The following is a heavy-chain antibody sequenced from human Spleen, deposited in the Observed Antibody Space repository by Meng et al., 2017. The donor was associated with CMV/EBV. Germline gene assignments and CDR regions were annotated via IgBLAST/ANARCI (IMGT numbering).Heavy chain of an antibody. D-gene: IGHD3-9*01. J-gene: IGHJ3*01. V-gene: IGHV4-30-4*02. CDR3: ARGESYDILTGYFPLIDAFDV. CDR2: IYYSGST. Sequence: SETLSLTCTVSGGSISSGDYYWSWIRQPPGKGLEWIGYIYYSGSTYYNPSLKSRVTISADTSRNQFSLKLSSVTAADTAVYYCARGESYDILTGYFPLIDAFDVWGQGTMVTVSS. CDR1: GGSISSGDYY.